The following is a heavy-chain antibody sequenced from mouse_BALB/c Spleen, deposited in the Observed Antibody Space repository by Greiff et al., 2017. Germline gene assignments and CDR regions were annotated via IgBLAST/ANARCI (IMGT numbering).Heavy chain of an antibody. Sequence: EVQLQQSGTVLARPGASVKMSCTASGYTFTSYCMHWVKQRPEQGLEWIGAIYPGNSDTSYNPKFKGKAKLTAVTSTSTDYLALSSLTNEDSAVYYCTREEDRRAIDYWGQGTTVTVSA. CDR1: GYTFTSYC. V-gene: IGHV1-5*01. CDR2: IYPGNSDT. J-gene: IGHJ4*01. CDR3: TREEDRRAIDY.